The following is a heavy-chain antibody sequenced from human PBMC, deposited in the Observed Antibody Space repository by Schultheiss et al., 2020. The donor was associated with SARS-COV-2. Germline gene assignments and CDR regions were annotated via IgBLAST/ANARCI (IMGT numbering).Heavy chain of an antibody. Sequence: SETLSLTCTVSGGSISSSSYYWGWIRQPAGKGLEWIGRIYTSGSTNYNPSLKSRVTMSVDTSKNQFSLKLSSVTAADTAVYYCARGRGIAVAGRYNWFDPWGQGTLVTVSS. CDR2: IYTSGST. CDR3: ARGRGIAVAGRYNWFDP. V-gene: IGHV4-61*02. CDR1: GGSISSSSYY. D-gene: IGHD6-19*01. J-gene: IGHJ5*02.